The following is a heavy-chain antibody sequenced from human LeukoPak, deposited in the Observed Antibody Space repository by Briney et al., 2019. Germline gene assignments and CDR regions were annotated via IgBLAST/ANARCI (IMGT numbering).Heavy chain of an antibody. Sequence: PSETLSLTCTVSGGSISSSSYYWGWIRQPPGKGLEWIGSIYYSGSTYYNPSLKSRVTISVDTSKNQFSLKLSSVTAADTAVYYCARYYYDSSGSYPFDYWGQGTLVTVSS. CDR2: IYYSGST. V-gene: IGHV4-39*07. D-gene: IGHD3-22*01. J-gene: IGHJ4*02. CDR1: GGSISSSSYY. CDR3: ARYYYDSSGSYPFDY.